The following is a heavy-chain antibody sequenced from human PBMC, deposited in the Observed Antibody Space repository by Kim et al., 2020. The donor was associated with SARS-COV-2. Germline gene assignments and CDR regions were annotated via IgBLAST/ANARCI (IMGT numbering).Heavy chain of an antibody. CDR2: IYHSGST. V-gene: IGHV4-38-2*02. J-gene: IGHJ5*02. D-gene: IGHD6-13*01. CDR1: GYSISSGYY. CDR3: ARVLAAAGYHWFDP. Sequence: SETLSLTCTVSGYSISSGYYWGWIRQPPGKGLEWIGSIYHSGSTYYNPSLKSRVTISVDTSKNQFSLKLSSVTAADTAVYYCARVLAAAGYHWFDPWGQGTLVTVSS.